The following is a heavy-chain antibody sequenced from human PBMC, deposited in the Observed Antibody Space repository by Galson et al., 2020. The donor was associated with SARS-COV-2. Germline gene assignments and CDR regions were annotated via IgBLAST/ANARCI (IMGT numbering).Heavy chain of an antibody. CDR1: GFTFSSYG. J-gene: IGHJ4*02. Sequence: TGGSLRLSCAASGFTFSSYGMHWVRQAPGKGLEWVAVIWYDGSNKYYADSVKGRFTISRDNSKNTLYLQMNSLRAEDTAVYYYARDGPSGLRFLEWLPDYWGQGTLVTVSS. V-gene: IGHV3-33*01. CDR2: IWYDGSNK. CDR3: ARDGPSGLRFLEWLPDY. D-gene: IGHD3-3*01.